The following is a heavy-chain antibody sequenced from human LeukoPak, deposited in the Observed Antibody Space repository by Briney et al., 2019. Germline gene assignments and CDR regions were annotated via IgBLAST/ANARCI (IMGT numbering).Heavy chain of an antibody. CDR3: ARPVPSRLGWFDP. V-gene: IGHV4-39*01. CDR2: IYYSGST. D-gene: IGHD1-1*01. Sequence: SETLSLTCTVSGGSISSSNYYWGWIRQPPGKGLEWIGSIYYSGSTYYNPSLKSRVTISVDTSKNQFSLKLSSVTAADTAVYYCARPVPSRLGWFDPWGQGTLVTASS. J-gene: IGHJ5*02. CDR1: GGSISSSNYY.